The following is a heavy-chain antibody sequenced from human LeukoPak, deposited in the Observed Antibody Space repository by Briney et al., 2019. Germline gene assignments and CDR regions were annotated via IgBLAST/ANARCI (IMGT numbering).Heavy chain of an antibody. CDR3: ARGGKHRITIFGVVISSPYYYYYMDV. Sequence: GASVKVSCKASGYTFTSYYMHWVRQAPGQGLEWMGIINPSGGSTSYAQKFQGRVTMTRDMSTSTVYMELSSLRSEDTGVYFCARGGKHRITIFGVVISSPYYYYYMDVWGKGTTVTVSS. D-gene: IGHD3-3*01. CDR1: GYTFTSYY. CDR2: INPSGGST. V-gene: IGHV1-46*01. J-gene: IGHJ6*03.